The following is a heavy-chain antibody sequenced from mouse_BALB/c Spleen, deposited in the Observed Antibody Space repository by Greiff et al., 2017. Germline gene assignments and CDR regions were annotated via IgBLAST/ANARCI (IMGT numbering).Heavy chain of an antibody. J-gene: IGHJ4*01. CDR1: GFSLTGYG. CDR3: ARPDGSSYGYYAMDY. D-gene: IGHD1-1*01. V-gene: IGHV2-6-7*01. Sequence: VQLQQSGPGLVAPSQSLSITCTVSGFSLTGYGVNWVRQPPGKGLEWLGMIWGDGSTDYNSALKSRLSISKDNSKSQVFLKMNSLQTDDTARYYCARPDGSSYGYYAMDYWGQGTSVTVSS. CDR2: IWGDGST.